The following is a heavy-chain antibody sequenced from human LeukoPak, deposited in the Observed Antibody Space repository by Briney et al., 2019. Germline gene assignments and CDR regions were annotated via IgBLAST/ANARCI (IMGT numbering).Heavy chain of an antibody. CDR2: ISSSGSTI. D-gene: IGHD2-2*01. CDR3: ARGSRDAFDI. CDR1: GFTFRSYE. Sequence: PGGSLACSCAASGFTFRSYEMNWVRQAPGKGLEWVSYISSSGSTIYHADSVKGRFTISRDNAKNSLYLQMNSLRVEDTAVYYCARGSRDAFDIWGQWTIVSVSS. V-gene: IGHV3-48*03. J-gene: IGHJ3*02.